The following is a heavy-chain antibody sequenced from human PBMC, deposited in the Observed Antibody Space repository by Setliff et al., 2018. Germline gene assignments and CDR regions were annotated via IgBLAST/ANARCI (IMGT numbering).Heavy chain of an antibody. CDR1: GYSFAKYA. D-gene: IGHD2-2*01. Sequence: ASVKVSCKASGYSFAKYALHWVRQAPGQRLEWMGWINDGNGNTKCSQNFQGRVTITRDTSASTAYVELSSLRSEDTAVYYCAREVLPLVREEAFYIWGQGTMVTVSS. CDR2: INDGNGNT. V-gene: IGHV1-3*01. CDR3: AREVLPLVREEAFYI. J-gene: IGHJ3*02.